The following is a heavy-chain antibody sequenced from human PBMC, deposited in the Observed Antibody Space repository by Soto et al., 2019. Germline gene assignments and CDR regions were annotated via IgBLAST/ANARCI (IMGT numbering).Heavy chain of an antibody. CDR3: ARLSGSGWYTAAY. Sequence: SETLSLTCTVSGGSISGYYWSWIRQPPGKGLEWIGYMYNTGSTVYNPSFKSRVTMSMDTSNSQFSLKLTSVTAADTAVYYCARLSGSGWYTAAYWGQGTLVTVSS. J-gene: IGHJ4*02. CDR2: MYNTGST. CDR1: GGSISGYY. V-gene: IGHV4-59*08. D-gene: IGHD6-19*01.